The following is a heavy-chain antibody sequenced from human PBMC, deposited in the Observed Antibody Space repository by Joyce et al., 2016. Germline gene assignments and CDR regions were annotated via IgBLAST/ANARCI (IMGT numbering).Heavy chain of an antibody. CDR1: GFIFNTYA. CDR2: ISYDGNNK. V-gene: IGHV3-33*05. Sequence: HVQLVESGGGVVQPRRSLRLSCAASGFIFNTYAMQWVRQAPGKGLEWVALISYDGNNKYYADSLKGRFTISRDNYRNTLYLQMNTLRAEDTGVYYCARGFPGESLDYWGQGTLVTVSS. D-gene: IGHD3-3*01. J-gene: IGHJ4*02. CDR3: ARGFPGESLDY.